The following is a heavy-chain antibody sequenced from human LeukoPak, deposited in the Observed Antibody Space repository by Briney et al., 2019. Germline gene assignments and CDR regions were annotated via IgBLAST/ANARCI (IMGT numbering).Heavy chain of an antibody. Sequence: SETLSLTCAVYGGSFSGYYWSWIRQPAGKGLEWIGRIYTSGSTNYNPSLKSRVTMSVDTSKNQFSLKLSSVTAADTAVYYCARDWASSSSGGYFDYWGQGTLVTVSS. D-gene: IGHD6-13*01. CDR3: ARDWASSSSGGYFDY. CDR2: IYTSGST. CDR1: GGSFSGYY. V-gene: IGHV4-4*07. J-gene: IGHJ4*02.